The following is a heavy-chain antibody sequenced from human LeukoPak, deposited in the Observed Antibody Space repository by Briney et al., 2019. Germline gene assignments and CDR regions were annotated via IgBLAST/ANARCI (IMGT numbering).Heavy chain of an antibody. Sequence: SETLSLTCTVSGGSISSYYWSWIRQPPGKGLEWIGYIYYSGSTNYNPSLKSRVTISVDTSKNQFSLKLSSVAAADTAVYYCARVVRYYYDSSGYYKDAFDIWGQGTMVTVSS. CDR2: IYYSGST. V-gene: IGHV4-59*01. J-gene: IGHJ3*02. D-gene: IGHD3-22*01. CDR1: GGSISSYY. CDR3: ARVVRYYYDSSGYYKDAFDI.